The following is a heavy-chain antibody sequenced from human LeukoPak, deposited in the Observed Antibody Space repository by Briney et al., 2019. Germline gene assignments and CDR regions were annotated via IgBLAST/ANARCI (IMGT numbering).Heavy chain of an antibody. Sequence: GSLRLSCAASGFTFSSYAMHWVRQAPGKGLEWVAVISYDGSNKYYADSVKGRFTISRDNSKNTLYLQMNSLRAEDTAVYYCARVRSPMTTDGNHNFDYWGQGTLDTVSS. D-gene: IGHD4-11*01. J-gene: IGHJ4*02. CDR3: ARVRSPMTTDGNHNFDY. CDR1: GFTFSSYA. CDR2: ISYDGSNK. V-gene: IGHV3-30-3*01.